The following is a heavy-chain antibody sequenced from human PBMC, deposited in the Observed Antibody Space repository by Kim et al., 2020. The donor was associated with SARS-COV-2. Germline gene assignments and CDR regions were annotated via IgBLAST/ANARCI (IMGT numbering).Heavy chain of an antibody. V-gene: IGHV1-2*02. J-gene: IGHJ4*02. CDR3: AMPNSSSWANFDY. CDR1: GYTFTGYY. Sequence: ASVKVSCKASGYTFTGYYMHWVRQAPGQGLEWMGWINPNSGGTNYAQKFQGRVTMTRDTSISTAYMELSRLRSDDTAVYYCAMPNSSSWANFDYWGQGTLVTVSS. D-gene: IGHD6-13*01. CDR2: INPNSGGT.